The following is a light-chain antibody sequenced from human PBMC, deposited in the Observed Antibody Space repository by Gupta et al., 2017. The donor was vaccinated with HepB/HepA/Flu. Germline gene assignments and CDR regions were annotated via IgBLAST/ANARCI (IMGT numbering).Light chain of an antibody. CDR2: NNN. J-gene: IGLJ3*02. V-gene: IGLV1-44*01. CDR1: NSNVGSHA. CDR3: ATWDYSGNGPV. Sequence: QSVLTQPPSASGPPGQRVTISCSGSNSNVGSHAVNWYQQVPGTAPKLLIYNNNERPSGVPDRFSGSKSGTSATLAISALRAEDEADYYCATWDYSGNGPVFGGGTKLTVL.